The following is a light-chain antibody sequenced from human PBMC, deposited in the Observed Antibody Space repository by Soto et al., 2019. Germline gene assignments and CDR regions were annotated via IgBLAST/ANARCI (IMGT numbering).Light chain of an antibody. CDR3: LQDYNYPRT. V-gene: IGKV1-6*01. Sequence: AIQMTQSPSSLSASVGDRGTITCRASHDIRNVLGWFQQKPGKAPKLLISAASFLQSGVPSRFSGSGSGTDFTLTISTLQPEDFATYYCLQDYNYPRTFGQGTKVDIK. CDR2: AAS. J-gene: IGKJ1*01. CDR1: HDIRNV.